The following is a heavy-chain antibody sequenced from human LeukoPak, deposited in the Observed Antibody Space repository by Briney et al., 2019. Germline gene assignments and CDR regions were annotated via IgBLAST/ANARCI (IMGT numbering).Heavy chain of an antibody. D-gene: IGHD3-10*01. CDR3: ARPSYYYGSGSYYKGRYYFDY. J-gene: IGHJ4*02. V-gene: IGHV4-4*02. CDR2: IHHYGNT. Sequence: PSRTLSLTCAVSGDSISSNNWWTWVRHPPPQGLVWIVEIHHYGNTNYNPSLKSRVNISVDTSQNQFSLKLSSVTAADTAVYYCARPSYYYGSGSYYKGRYYFDYWGQGTLVTVSS. CDR1: GDSISSNNW.